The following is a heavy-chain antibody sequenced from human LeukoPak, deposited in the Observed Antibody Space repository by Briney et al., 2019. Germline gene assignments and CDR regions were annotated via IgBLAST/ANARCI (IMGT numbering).Heavy chain of an antibody. D-gene: IGHD2-2*02. CDR1: GGSISSYY. CDR3: ASSPYCSSTSCYTINN. CDR2: IYYSGST. V-gene: IGHV4-59*01. Sequence: PSETLSLTCTVSGGSISSYYWSWIRQPPGKGLEWIGYIYYSGSTNYNPSLKSRVTISVDTSKNQLSLKLSSVTVADTAVYYCASSPYCSSTSCYTINNWGQGTLVTVSS. J-gene: IGHJ4*02.